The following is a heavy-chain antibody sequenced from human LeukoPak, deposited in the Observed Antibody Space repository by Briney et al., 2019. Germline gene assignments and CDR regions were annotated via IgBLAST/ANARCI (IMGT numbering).Heavy chain of an antibody. J-gene: IGHJ4*02. D-gene: IGHD5-24*01. CDR2: INPNSGGT. CDR3: ARGGLRWLQFAADY. Sequence: ASVKVSCKASGYTFTSYAMNWVRQAPGQGLEWMGWINPNSGGTNYAQKFQGRVTMTRDTSISTAYMELSRLRSDDTAVYYCARGGLRWLQFAADYWGQGTLVTVSS. CDR1: GYTFTSYA. V-gene: IGHV1-2*02.